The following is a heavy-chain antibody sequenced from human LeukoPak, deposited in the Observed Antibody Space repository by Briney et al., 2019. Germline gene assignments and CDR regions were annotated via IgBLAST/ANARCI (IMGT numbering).Heavy chain of an antibody. CDR2: IYSGGST. D-gene: IGHD3-22*01. CDR1: GFTVSSNY. J-gene: IGHJ5*02. V-gene: IGHV3-66*01. CDR3: ARGADYYDSNWFDP. Sequence: GGSLRLSCAASGFTVSSNYMSWVRQAPGKGLEWVSVIYSGGSTYYADSVKGRFTISRDNSKNTLYLQMNSLRAEDTSVYYCARGADYYDSNWFDPWGQGTLVTVSS.